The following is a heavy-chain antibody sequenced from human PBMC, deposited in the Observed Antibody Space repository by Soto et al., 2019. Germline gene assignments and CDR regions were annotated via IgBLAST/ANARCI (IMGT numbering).Heavy chain of an antibody. Sequence: EVQLLDSGGGLVQPGGSLILSCAASGFTFSTYAMSWVRQAPGKGLEWVSTFGSTTNTYYADSVKGRFTISRDNSRNTLYLQMNSLGAEDTAIYYRAKRKQGPEYSFDIWGQGTVVTVSS. CDR3: AKRKQGPEYSFDI. CDR1: GFTFSTYA. V-gene: IGHV3-23*01. D-gene: IGHD6-19*01. J-gene: IGHJ3*02. CDR2: FGSTTNT.